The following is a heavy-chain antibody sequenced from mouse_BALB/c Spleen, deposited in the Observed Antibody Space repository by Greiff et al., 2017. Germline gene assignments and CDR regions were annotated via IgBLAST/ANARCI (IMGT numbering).Heavy chain of an antibody. Sequence: EVQRVESGGGLVQPGGSLRLSCATSGFTFTDYYMSWVRQPPGKALEWLGFIRNKANGYTTEYSASVKGRFTISRDNTQSILYLQMNTLRAEDSATYDGARVINTVGADDAMDYWGQGTSVTGSS. J-gene: IGHJ4*01. CDR3: ARVINTVGADDAMDY. CDR2: IRNKANGYTT. CDR1: GFTFTDYY. V-gene: IGHV7-3*02. D-gene: IGHD1-1*01.